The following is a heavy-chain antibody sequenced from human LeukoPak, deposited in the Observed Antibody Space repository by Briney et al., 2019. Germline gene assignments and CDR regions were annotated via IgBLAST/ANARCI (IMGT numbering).Heavy chain of an antibody. V-gene: IGHV3-23*01. CDR2: ISVSGSGGST. CDR3: AKDGSSPEYSSGWYHPLLTLYYYYGMDV. Sequence: PGGSLRLSCAASGFTFSTYAVNWVRQAPGKGLEWVSTISVSGSGGSTFYADSVKGRFTISRDNSKNTLYLQMNSLRAEDTAVYYCAKDGSSPEYSSGWYHPLLTLYYYYGMDVWGQGTTVTVSS. D-gene: IGHD6-19*01. J-gene: IGHJ6*02. CDR1: GFTFSTYA.